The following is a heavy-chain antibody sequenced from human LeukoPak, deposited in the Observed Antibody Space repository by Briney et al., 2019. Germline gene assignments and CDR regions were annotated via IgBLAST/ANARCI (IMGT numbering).Heavy chain of an antibody. CDR1: GFTFSSYS. CDR3: ARHVGVAVAGTLFDY. Sequence: GGSLRLSCAASGFTFSSYSMHWVRQAPGKGLEWVSSISSTGTYIYCADSLRGRFTISRDNAKNSLYLQMNNLRAEDTAVYYCARHVGVAVAGTLFDYWGQGTLVTVSS. D-gene: IGHD6-19*01. V-gene: IGHV3-21*01. CDR2: ISSTGTYI. J-gene: IGHJ4*02.